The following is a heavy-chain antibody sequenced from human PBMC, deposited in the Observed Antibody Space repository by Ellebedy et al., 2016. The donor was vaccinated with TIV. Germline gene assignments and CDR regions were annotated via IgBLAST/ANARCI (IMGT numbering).Heavy chain of an antibody. D-gene: IGHD2-21*02. J-gene: IGHJ4*02. V-gene: IGHV3-48*04. CDR3: ARTYCGGDCYKRRNFDF. Sequence: GGSLRLXCAASGFTFSSYSMNWVRQAPGKGLEWVSYISSSSSTIYYADSVKGRFTISRDNAKNSLYLQMYSLRADDTAVYYCARTYCGGDCYKRRNFDFWGQGTLVTVSS. CDR1: GFTFSSYS. CDR2: ISSSSSTI.